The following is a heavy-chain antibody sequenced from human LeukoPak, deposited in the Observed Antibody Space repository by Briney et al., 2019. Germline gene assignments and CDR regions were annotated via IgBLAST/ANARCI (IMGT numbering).Heavy chain of an antibody. Sequence: KPSETLSLTCTVSGGSVTSYYCNWVRQPPGRGLEWIGYIYYSGGTNYNPSLESRVTISLDTAKNQFSLKLRSVPAEDTAVYYCATTGATSPSSASWFNIEYWGQGTLVPVSS. V-gene: IGHV4-59*08. CDR2: IYYSGGT. CDR1: GGSVTSYY. D-gene: IGHD6-13*01. J-gene: IGHJ4*02. CDR3: ATTGATSPSSASWFNIEY.